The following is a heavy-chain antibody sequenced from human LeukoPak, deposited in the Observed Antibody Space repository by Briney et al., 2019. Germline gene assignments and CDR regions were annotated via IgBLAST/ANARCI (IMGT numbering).Heavy chain of an antibody. CDR3: ARDGGYSGTYPVR. CDR2: IQQDGSEK. V-gene: IGHV3-7*01. D-gene: IGHD1-26*01. Sequence: GGSLRLSCAASGFTFSSYWMSWVRLAPGKGLEWVANIQQDGSEKYYADPVKGRFTISRDNAKNSLYLQMNSLRAEDTAVYYCARDGGYSGTYPVRWGQGTLVTVSS. CDR1: GFTFSSYW. J-gene: IGHJ4*02.